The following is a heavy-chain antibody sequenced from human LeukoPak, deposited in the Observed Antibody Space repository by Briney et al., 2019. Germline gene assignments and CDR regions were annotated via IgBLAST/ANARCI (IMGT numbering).Heavy chain of an antibody. CDR3: AREGFSALGSGYYSLDY. V-gene: IGHV3-7*01. D-gene: IGHD3-3*01. CDR2: IKQDGSEK. J-gene: IGHJ4*02. CDR1: EFTFSSYW. Sequence: PGGSLRLSCAASEFTFSSYWMSWVRQAPGKGLEWVANIKQDGSEKYYVGSVKGRFTISRDNAKNSLYLQMNSLRAEDTAVYYCAREGFSALGSGYYSLDYWGQGTLVTVSS.